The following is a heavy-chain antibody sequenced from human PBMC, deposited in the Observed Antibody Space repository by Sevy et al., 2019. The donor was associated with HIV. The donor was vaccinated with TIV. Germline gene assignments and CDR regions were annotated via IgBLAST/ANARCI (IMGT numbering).Heavy chain of an antibody. V-gene: IGHV3-23*01. Sequence: GGSLRLSCAASGFTFSSSAMTWVRQAPGKGLEWVSAITSNGGSTFYADSVKGRFTISRDISQNTLFLQMNSLRAEDTAVYYCAKCLTPVTNQWLFDPWGQGTLVTVSS. CDR2: ITSNGGST. J-gene: IGHJ5*02. D-gene: IGHD4-17*01. CDR1: GFTFSSSA. CDR3: AKCLTPVTNQWLFDP.